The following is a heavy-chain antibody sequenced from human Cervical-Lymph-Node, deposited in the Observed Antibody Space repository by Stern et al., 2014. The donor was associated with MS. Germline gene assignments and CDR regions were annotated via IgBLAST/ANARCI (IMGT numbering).Heavy chain of an antibody. CDR3: ARQYSSSSVRFDP. CDR1: GGSISSYY. D-gene: IGHD6-6*01. Sequence: QVQLVQSGPGLVKPSETLSLTCTVSGGSISSYYWSWIRQPPGKGLEWIGYIYYSGNTNYNPSLMSRGTMSVDTSKNQFSLNLSSVTAADTAVYYCARQYSSSSVRFDPWGQGTLVTVSS. V-gene: IGHV4-59*08. J-gene: IGHJ5*02. CDR2: IYYSGNT.